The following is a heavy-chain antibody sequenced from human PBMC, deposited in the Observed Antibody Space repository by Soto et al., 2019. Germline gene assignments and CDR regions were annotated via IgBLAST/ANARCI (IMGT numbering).Heavy chain of an antibody. CDR1: GFTFDDHA. CDR2: INWNSGSI. Sequence: VQLVESGGGLVQPGRSLRLSCAASGFTFDDHAMHWVRQVPGKGLEWVSGINWNSGSIGYADSVKGRFAISRDNAKNSLHLQMNSLRAEDTAFYYCVKDESINWYSGHFRHWGQGTLVTVSS. CDR3: VKDESINWYSGHFRH. J-gene: IGHJ1*01. V-gene: IGHV3-9*01. D-gene: IGHD6-13*01.